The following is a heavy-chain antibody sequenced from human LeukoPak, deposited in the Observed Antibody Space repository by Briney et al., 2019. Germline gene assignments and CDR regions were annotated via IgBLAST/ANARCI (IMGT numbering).Heavy chain of an antibody. CDR1: GGSISSSSYY. V-gene: IGHV4-39*01. CDR2: IYYSGST. Sequence: SETLSLTCTVSGGSISSSSYYRGWIRQPPGKELEWIGSIYYSGSTYYNPSLKSRVTISVDTSKNQFSLKLSSVTAADTAVYYCARSRFLEWLLSYQNWGQGTLVTVSS. J-gene: IGHJ4*02. D-gene: IGHD3-3*01. CDR3: ARSRFLEWLLSYQN.